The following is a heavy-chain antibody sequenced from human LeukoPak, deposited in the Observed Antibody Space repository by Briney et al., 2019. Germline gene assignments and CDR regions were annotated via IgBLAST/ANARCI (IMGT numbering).Heavy chain of an antibody. CDR3: ARAPYGGYANWFDP. V-gene: IGHV4-34*01. J-gene: IGHJ5*02. D-gene: IGHD5-12*01. CDR2: INHSGST. CDR1: GGSFSGYY. Sequence: SETLSLTCAVYGGSFSGYYWSWIRQPPGKGLEWIGEINHSGSTNYNPSLKSRVTISVDTSKNQFSLKLSSVTAADTAVYYCARAPYGGYANWFDPWGQGTLVTVSS.